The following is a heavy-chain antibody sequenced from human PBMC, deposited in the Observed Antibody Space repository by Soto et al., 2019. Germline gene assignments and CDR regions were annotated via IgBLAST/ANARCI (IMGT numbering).Heavy chain of an antibody. D-gene: IGHD6-19*01. CDR3: ARRNSSGWYNYYYGMDV. CDR1: GYSFTSYC. V-gene: IGHV5-10-1*01. Sequence: PGESLKISCKGSGYSFTSYCISWVRQMPGKGLEWMGRIDPSDSYTNYSPSFQGHVTISADKSISTAYLQWSSLKASDTAMYYCARRNSSGWYNYYYGMDVWGQGTTVTVSS. J-gene: IGHJ6*02. CDR2: IDPSDSYT.